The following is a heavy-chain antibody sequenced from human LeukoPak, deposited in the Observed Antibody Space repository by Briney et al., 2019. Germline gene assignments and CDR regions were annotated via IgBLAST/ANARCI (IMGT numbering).Heavy chain of an antibody. Sequence: GGSLRLSCAASGFTFSSYEMNWVRQAPGKGLEWVSYFSSSGSTIYYADSVKGRFTISRDNAKNSLYLQMNSLRAEDTAVYYCAREGYCSSTSCVYGMDVWGQGTTVTVSS. J-gene: IGHJ6*02. CDR1: GFTFSSYE. V-gene: IGHV3-48*03. D-gene: IGHD2-2*01. CDR3: AREGYCSSTSCVYGMDV. CDR2: FSSSGSTI.